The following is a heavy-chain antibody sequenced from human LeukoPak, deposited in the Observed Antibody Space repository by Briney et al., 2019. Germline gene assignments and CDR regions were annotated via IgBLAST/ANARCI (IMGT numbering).Heavy chain of an antibody. CDR2: IHHSGST. J-gene: IGHJ3*02. CDR1: GYSISSGYY. CDR3: ARARARYCSSTSCYVGAFDI. Sequence: NPSETLSLTCTVSGYSISSGYYWGWIRQPPGKGLEWIGSIHHSGSTNYNPSLKSRVTISLDTSKNQFSLKLSSVTAADTAVYYCARARARYCSSTSCYVGAFDIWGQGTMVTVSS. D-gene: IGHD2-2*01. V-gene: IGHV4-38-2*02.